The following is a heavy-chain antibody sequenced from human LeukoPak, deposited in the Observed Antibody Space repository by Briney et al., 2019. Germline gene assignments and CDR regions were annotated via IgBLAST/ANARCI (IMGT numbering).Heavy chain of an antibody. CDR3: AKGSWGFDN. D-gene: IGHD7-27*01. CDR2: IKQDGSEK. V-gene: IGHV3-7*01. J-gene: IGHJ4*02. CDR1: GFTFSSYW. Sequence: GGSLRLSCAASGFTFSSYWMSWVRQAPGKGLEWVANIKQDGSEKYYVDSVKGRFTISRDNSKNMLYLQMNNLKSEDTAVYFCAKGSWGFDNWGQGTLVTVSS.